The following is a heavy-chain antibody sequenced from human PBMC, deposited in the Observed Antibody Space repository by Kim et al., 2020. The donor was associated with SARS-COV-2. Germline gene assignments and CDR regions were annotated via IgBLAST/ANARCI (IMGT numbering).Heavy chain of an antibody. D-gene: IGHD3-10*01. Sequence: GGSLRLSCAASGFTFDDYAMHWVRQAPGKGLEWVSGISWNSGSIGYADSVKGRFTISRDNAKNSLYLQMNSLRAEDTALYYCAKDILSVDRPQPDSDWGQGTLVTVSS. CDR2: ISWNSGSI. V-gene: IGHV3-9*01. CDR1: GFTFDDYA. J-gene: IGHJ4*02. CDR3: AKDILSVDRPQPDSD.